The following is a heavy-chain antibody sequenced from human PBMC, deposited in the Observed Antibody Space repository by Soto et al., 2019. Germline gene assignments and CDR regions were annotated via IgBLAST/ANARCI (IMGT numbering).Heavy chain of an antibody. J-gene: IGHJ4*02. CDR1: GYTCTSYC. V-gene: IGHV1-18*04. D-gene: IGHD3-10*01. Sequence: ASVKLSCKASGYTCTSYCISWVRQAPGQGLEWMGWISAYNGNTNYAQKLQDRVTMTTDTSTSIAYMELRSLRSDDTAVYYCARDFSSGITYFDYWGQGTLVTVSS. CDR3: ARDFSSGITYFDY. CDR2: ISAYNGNT.